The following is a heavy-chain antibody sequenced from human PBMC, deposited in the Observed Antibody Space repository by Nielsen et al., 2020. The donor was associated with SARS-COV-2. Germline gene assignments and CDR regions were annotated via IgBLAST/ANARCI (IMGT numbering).Heavy chain of an antibody. V-gene: IGHV3-66*01. CDR3: ARDNWGRMDV. Sequence: GGSLRLSCAASGFTFSTYTMNWVRQAAGKGLDWVSVIYTDGSTSHADSVKGRFTISRDNSKNTLYLQMNSLRAEDTAVYYCARDNWGRMDVWGQGTTVTVSS. D-gene: IGHD7-27*01. CDR1: GFTFSTYT. CDR2: IYTDGST. J-gene: IGHJ6*02.